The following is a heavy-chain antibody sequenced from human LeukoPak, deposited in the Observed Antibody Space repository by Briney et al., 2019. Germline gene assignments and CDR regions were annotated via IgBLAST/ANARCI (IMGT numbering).Heavy chain of an antibody. Sequence: ASVKVSCKASGYTFTSYDINWVRQATGQGLEWMGWMNPNSGNTGYAQKFQGRVTMTEDTSTDTAYMELSSLRSEDTAVYYCATSIFSGSYPYYFDYWGQRTLVTVSS. V-gene: IGHV1-8*01. CDR3: ATSIFSGSYPYYFDY. D-gene: IGHD1-26*01. CDR2: MNPNSGNT. CDR1: GYTFTSYD. J-gene: IGHJ4*02.